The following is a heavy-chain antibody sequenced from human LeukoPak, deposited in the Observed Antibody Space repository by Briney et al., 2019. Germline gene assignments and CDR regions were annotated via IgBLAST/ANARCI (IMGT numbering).Heavy chain of an antibody. CDR3: ARHEMATINQ. CDR2: IYYSGST. Sequence: PSETLSLTCTVSGGSISSYYWSWIRQPPGKGLEWIGYIYYSGSTYYNPSLKSRVTISVDTSKNQFSLKLSSVTAADTAVYYCARHEMATINQWSQGTLVTVSS. D-gene: IGHD5-24*01. V-gene: IGHV4-59*04. J-gene: IGHJ4*02. CDR1: GGSISSYY.